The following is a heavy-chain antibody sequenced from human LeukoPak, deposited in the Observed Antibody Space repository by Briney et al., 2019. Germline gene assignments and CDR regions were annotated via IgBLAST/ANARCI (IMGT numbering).Heavy chain of an antibody. CDR1: GFTFSSYA. V-gene: IGHV3-23*01. Sequence: PGGSLRLSCAASGFTFSSYAMSWVRQAPGKGLEWVSAISGSGGSTYYADSVKGRFTISRDNSKNTLYLQMSSLRAEDTAVYYCAKDRCSNGVGCYYYYMDVWGKGTTVTISS. D-gene: IGHD2-8*01. CDR2: ISGSGGST. CDR3: AKDRCSNGVGCYYYYMDV. J-gene: IGHJ6*03.